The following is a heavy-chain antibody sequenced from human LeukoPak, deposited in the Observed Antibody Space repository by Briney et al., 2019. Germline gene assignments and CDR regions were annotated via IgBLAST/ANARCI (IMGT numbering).Heavy chain of an antibody. CDR1: GFTFDDYA. Sequence: GGSLRLSCAASGFTFDDYAMHWVRQAPGKGLEWVSGISWNSGSIGYADSVKGRFTISRDNAKNSLYLQMNSLRAEDTALYYCAKGSYYYDSSGSSHWGQGTLVTVSS. J-gene: IGHJ4*02. V-gene: IGHV3-9*01. CDR3: AKGSYYYDSSGSSH. D-gene: IGHD3-22*01. CDR2: ISWNSGSI.